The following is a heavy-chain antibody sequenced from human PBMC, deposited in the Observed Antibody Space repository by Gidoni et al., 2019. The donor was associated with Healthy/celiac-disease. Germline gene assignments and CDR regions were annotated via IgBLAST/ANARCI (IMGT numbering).Heavy chain of an antibody. CDR3: ARGYMITFGGVIGRFYAFDI. CDR2: INAGNGNT. J-gene: IGHJ3*02. D-gene: IGHD3-16*02. V-gene: IGHV1-3*01. CDR1: GYTCTSHA. Sequence: QVQLVQSGAEVKKPGASAKVSCNASGYTCTSHAMHWVRQAPGQRLEWMGWINAGNGNTKYSQKFKGRVTITRDTSASTAYMELSSLRSEDTAVYYCARGYMITFGGVIGRFYAFDIWGQGTMVTVSS.